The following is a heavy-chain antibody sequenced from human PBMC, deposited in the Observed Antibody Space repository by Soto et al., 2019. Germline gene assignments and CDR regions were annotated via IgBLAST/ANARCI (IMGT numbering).Heavy chain of an antibody. V-gene: IGHV5-10-1*01. D-gene: IGHD5-18*01. CDR1: GYSFTSYW. Sequence: PGESLKISCKGSGYSFTSYWISWVRQMPGKGLEWMGRIDPSDSYTNYSPSFQGHVTISADKSISTAYLQWSSLKASDTAMYYCARHGRGYRYGSGNDYWGQGTLVTVSS. CDR3: ARHGRGYRYGSGNDY. CDR2: IDPSDSYT. J-gene: IGHJ4*02.